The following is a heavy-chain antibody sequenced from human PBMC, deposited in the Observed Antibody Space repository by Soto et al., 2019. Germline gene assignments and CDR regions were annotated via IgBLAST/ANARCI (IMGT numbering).Heavy chain of an antibody. D-gene: IGHD2-15*01. CDR3: ARSSGGSSYYPPDY. CDR2: MAHDGSNQ. CDR1: GFTFSSYG. J-gene: IGHJ4*02. V-gene: IGHV3-30*03. Sequence: QVQLVESGGGVVQPGGSLRLSCAASGFTFSSYGMQWVRQSPGEGLEWVAIMAHDGSNQYYGDSVNGRFTISRDNSKNTLYLQMDSLRPEDTAVYYCARSSGGSSYYPPDYWGQGTLVTVSS.